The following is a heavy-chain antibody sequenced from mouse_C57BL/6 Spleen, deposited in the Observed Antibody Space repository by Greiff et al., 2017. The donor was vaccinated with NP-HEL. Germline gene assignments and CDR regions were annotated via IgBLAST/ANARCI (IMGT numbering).Heavy chain of an antibody. Sequence: VQLQQPGAELVMPGASVKLSCKASGYTFTSYWMHWVKQRPGQGLEWIGEIDPSDSYTNYNQKFKGTSTLTVDKSYSSVYRQRSSLTSEDSAFYYCARTVVATDYAMDYWGQGTSVTGSS. CDR2: IDPSDSYT. V-gene: IGHV1-69*01. D-gene: IGHD1-1*01. CDR1: GYTFTSYW. J-gene: IGHJ4*01. CDR3: ARTVVATDYAMDY.